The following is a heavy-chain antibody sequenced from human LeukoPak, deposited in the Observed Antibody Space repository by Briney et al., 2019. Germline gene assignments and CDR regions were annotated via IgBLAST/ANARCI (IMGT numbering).Heavy chain of an antibody. Sequence: SETLSLTCTVSGGSISYDYWRSIRQPPGKGLEWIGYIYYTGSTNYNPPLKSRVTMSVDTSKNQFTLRLSSVTAADTAVYYCARDFRYRGSWFDPWGQGTLVTVSS. CDR2: IYYTGST. CDR3: ARDFRYRGSWFDP. D-gene: IGHD5-12*01. CDR1: GGSISYDY. J-gene: IGHJ5*02. V-gene: IGHV4-59*12.